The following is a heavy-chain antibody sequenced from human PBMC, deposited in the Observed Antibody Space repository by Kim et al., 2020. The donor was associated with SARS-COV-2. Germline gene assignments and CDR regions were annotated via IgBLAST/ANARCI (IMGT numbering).Heavy chain of an antibody. CDR2: IKSKIDGETA. CDR3: TTEGFGDYVNY. V-gene: IGHV3-15*01. D-gene: IGHD4-17*01. Sequence: GGSLRLSCGPSGFPFSTAWMSWVRQAPGKGLEWVGWIKSKIDGETADYSAPVRGRFIITRDDSRNMVFLQMYDLRADDTAVYYCTTEGFGDYVNYCRRGT. CDR1: GFPFSTAW. J-gene: IGHJ4*01.